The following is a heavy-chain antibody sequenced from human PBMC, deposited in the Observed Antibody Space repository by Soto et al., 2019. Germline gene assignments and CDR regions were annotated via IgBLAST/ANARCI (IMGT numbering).Heavy chain of an antibody. V-gene: IGHV3-23*01. J-gene: IGHJ5*02. CDR1: GFTFSSYA. CDR2: ISGSGGST. CDR3: AKDRSGVAARPGNWFDP. D-gene: IGHD6-6*01. Sequence: EVQLLESGGGLVQPGGSLRLSCAASGFTFSSYAMSWVRQAPGKGLEWVSAISGSGGSTYYADSVKGRFTISRDNSKNTLYLQMNSLRAEDTAVYYCAKDRSGVAARPGNWFDPWGQGTLVTVSS.